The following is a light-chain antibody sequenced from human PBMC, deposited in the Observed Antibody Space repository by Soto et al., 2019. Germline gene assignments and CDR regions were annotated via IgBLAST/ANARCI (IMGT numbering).Light chain of an antibody. CDR1: QSPVYSDENTY. CDR3: MQGTHWPWT. V-gene: IGKV2-30*01. CDR2: RVS. Sequence: DVVVTQSPLSLPVTLGQPASISCRSSQSPVYSDENTYLSWFHQRPGQSPRRLIYRVSYRDSGVPDRFSGSGSGTDFTLKISRVEAEDVGVYYCMQGTHWPWTFGQGTKVEIK. J-gene: IGKJ1*01.